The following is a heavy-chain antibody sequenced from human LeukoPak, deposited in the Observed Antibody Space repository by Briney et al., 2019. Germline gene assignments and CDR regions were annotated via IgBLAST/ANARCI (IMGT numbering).Heavy chain of an antibody. CDR2: IYYSGST. CDR1: GGSISSYY. CDR3: ARGEYDYVWGSCRGIDY. V-gene: IGHV4-59*08. Sequence: NSSETLSLTCTVSGGSISSYYWSWIRQPPGKGLEWIGYIYYSGSTNYNPSLKSRFTISVDTSKNQFSLKLSSVTAADTAVYYCARGEYDYVWGSCRGIDYWGQGTLVTVSS. J-gene: IGHJ4*02. D-gene: IGHD3-16*02.